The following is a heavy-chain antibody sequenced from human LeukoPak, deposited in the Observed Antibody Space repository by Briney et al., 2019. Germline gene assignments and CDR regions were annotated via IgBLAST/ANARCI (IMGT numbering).Heavy chain of an antibody. Sequence: GESLKISCKGSGYNFTSYWIGWVRQMPGKGLEWMGVIFPGDSDTRYSPSFQGQVTISADKSISTAYLQWSSLKASDTAIYYCARKRGYSLDPLDYWGQGTLVTVSS. CDR3: ARKRGYSLDPLDY. V-gene: IGHV5-51*01. D-gene: IGHD5-18*01. J-gene: IGHJ4*02. CDR2: IFPGDSDT. CDR1: GYNFTSYW.